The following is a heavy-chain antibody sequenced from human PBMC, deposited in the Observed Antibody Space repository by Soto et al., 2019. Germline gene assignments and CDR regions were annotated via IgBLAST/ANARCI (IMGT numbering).Heavy chain of an antibody. CDR1: VLTHRSFG. CDR2: IYGSGRGI. CDR3: AKDAVYNDGLWLMDH. D-gene: IGHD2-21*01. Sequence: PGGSLGLSSPASVLTHRSFGMRWVRQAPGTGLECVAGIYGSGRGIEYADSLKRRFTISRDNSKNTVHLQMTDLRADDTAVYYCAKDAVYNDGLWLMDHWGQGTQVT. J-gene: IGHJ4*02. V-gene: IGHV3-23*05.